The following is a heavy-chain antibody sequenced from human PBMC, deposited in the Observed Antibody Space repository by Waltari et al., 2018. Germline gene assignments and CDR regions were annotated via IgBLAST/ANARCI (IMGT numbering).Heavy chain of an antibody. Sequence: QVQLVQSGAEVTKPGASVKVSCKTSGYTFTSYESNWLRQATGQGLEWMGWMNPNSGNTGYAQKFQGRVTITRNTSISTAYMELSSLRSEDTAVYYCARGQSLRFWGWGQGTLVTVSS. CDR3: ARGQSLRFWG. CDR1: GYTFTSYE. CDR2: MNPNSGNT. J-gene: IGHJ4*02. V-gene: IGHV1-8*03. D-gene: IGHD3-3*01.